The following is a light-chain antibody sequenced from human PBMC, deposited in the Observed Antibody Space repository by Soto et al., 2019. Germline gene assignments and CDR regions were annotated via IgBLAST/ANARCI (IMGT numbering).Light chain of an antibody. V-gene: IGKV3-20*01. CDR3: QHNDGSPLT. Sequence: IVLTQSPDTLSLSPGERATLSCRASQSVSATHLAWYQQKPGQAPRLLLYGASTRATGIPDRFSGSGSGTNFTLTISRVGPEDFVVVYFQHNDGSPLTFGGGAKAETK. CDR1: QSVSATH. CDR2: GAS. J-gene: IGKJ4*01.